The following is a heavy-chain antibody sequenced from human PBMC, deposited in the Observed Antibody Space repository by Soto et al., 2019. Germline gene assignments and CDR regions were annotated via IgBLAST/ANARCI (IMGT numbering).Heavy chain of an antibody. CDR2: INAGNGNT. V-gene: IGHV1-3*01. Sequence: QVQLVQSGAEVKKPGASVKVSCKASGYTFTSYAMHWVRQAPGQRLEWMGWINAGNGNTKYSQKFQGRVTITRDTXAGRAYMELSSLRSEDTAVYYCARRCSSTSCYADYWGQGTLVTVSS. CDR3: ARRCSSTSCYADY. D-gene: IGHD2-2*01. J-gene: IGHJ4*02. CDR1: GYTFTSYA.